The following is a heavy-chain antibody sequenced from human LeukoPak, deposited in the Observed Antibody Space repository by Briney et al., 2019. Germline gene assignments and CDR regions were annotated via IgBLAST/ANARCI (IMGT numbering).Heavy chain of an antibody. Sequence: SETLSLTCTVSGYSISSGYYWGWIRQPPGKGLEWIGSIYHSGSTYYNPSLKSRVTISVDTSKNQFSLKLSSVTAADTAVYYCARSADEAFDYWGQGTLVTVSS. J-gene: IGHJ4*02. CDR3: ARSADEAFDY. V-gene: IGHV4-38-2*02. CDR2: IYHSGST. CDR1: GYSISSGYY. D-gene: IGHD5-24*01.